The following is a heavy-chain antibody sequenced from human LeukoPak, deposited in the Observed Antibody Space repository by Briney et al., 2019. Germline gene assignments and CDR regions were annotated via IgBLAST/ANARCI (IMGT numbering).Heavy chain of an antibody. J-gene: IGHJ4*02. CDR3: AADVPSPLAQIDY. CDR1: GFTFSNAW. Sequence: GGSLRLSCAASGFTFSNAWMSWVRQAPGKGLEWVARIRADGTTDHAAPVKGRFTISRDDSMTTLSLQMDSLKTGDTAVYYCAADVPSPLAQIDYWGQGTPVTVSS. CDR2: IRADGTT. D-gene: IGHD1-14*01. V-gene: IGHV3-15*01.